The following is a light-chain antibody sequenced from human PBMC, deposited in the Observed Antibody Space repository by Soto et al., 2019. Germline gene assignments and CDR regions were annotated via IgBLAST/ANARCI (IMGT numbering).Light chain of an antibody. V-gene: IGLV2-23*02. CDR1: SSDVGSYNL. J-gene: IGLJ3*02. Sequence: QSVLTQPASVSGSLGQSITISCTGTSSDVGSYNLVSWYQQYPGKAPKVMIYEVIKRPSGVSNRFSGSKSGNTASLTLSGLQAEDEADYYCCSYEGGSIHWVFGGGTQLTVL. CDR3: CSYEGGSIHWV. CDR2: EVI.